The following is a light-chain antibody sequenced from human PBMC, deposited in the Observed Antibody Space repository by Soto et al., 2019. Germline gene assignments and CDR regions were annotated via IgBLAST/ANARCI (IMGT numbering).Light chain of an antibody. Sequence: QSALTQPASVSGSPGQSITISCTGTSSDVGGYNYVSWYQQHPGKAPKLMIYDVSNRPSGVSNRFSGSKSGNTASLTISGLQAEDEAVYYCSSYTSSSTLFGGGTKLTVL. V-gene: IGLV2-14*01. CDR1: SSDVGGYNY. J-gene: IGLJ2*01. CDR3: SSYTSSSTL. CDR2: DVS.